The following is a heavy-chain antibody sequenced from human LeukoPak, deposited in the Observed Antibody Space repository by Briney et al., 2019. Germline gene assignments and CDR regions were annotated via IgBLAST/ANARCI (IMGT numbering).Heavy chain of an antibody. CDR2: VYYSGNT. CDR1: GGSISSSNYY. V-gene: IGHV4-39*01. J-gene: IGHJ6*03. Sequence: SETLSLTCTVSGGSISSSNYYWGWIRQPPGKGLECIGSVYYSGNTYYNPSLKSRVTISVDTSKNQFSLKLSSVTAADTAVYYCAAGYCSSTSCSYYYYYYMDVWGKGTTVTISS. CDR3: AAGYCSSTSCSYYYYYYMDV. D-gene: IGHD2-2*01.